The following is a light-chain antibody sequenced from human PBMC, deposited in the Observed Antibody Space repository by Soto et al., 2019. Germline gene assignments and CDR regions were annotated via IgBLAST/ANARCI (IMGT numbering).Light chain of an antibody. CDR3: IQATQTHPWT. CDR2: KIS. V-gene: IGKV2-24*01. CDR1: QSLVHNPGNTY. J-gene: IGKJ1*01. Sequence: DFVMTQTPLSSPVTLGQPASSSCRSSQSLVHNPGNTYLSWLHQRPGQHPRLLIFKISNRFSGVPDRFSGSGAGTDFTHKISRVEAEDVVAYYCIQATQTHPWTFGQGTKLEIK.